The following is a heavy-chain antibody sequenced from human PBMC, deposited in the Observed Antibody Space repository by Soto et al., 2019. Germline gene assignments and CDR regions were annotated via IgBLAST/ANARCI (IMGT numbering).Heavy chain of an antibody. D-gene: IGHD3-16*01. J-gene: IGHJ1*01. V-gene: IGHV3-15*01. CDR2: IKSTIDGART. Sequence: GGSLRLSCTASGFTFTNAWMSWVRQAPGKGLEWVFGIKSTIDGARTEYAASVNCRFTISRDDSGNTLFLDMNNLKTEDTAVYYCATDLPPGSYFYDHNAYLLFNXWGQATRVTVSX. CDR3: ATDLPPGSYFYDHNAYLLFNX. CDR1: GFTFTNAW.